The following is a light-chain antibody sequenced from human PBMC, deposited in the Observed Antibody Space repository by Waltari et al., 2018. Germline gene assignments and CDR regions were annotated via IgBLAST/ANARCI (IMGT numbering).Light chain of an antibody. CDR1: QSLQKSNENNY. CDR3: MQTLQSRLT. V-gene: IGKV2-28*01. Sequence: DIVMTQSQLSLPVTPEEPASISCRSSQSLQKSNENNYLDWYVQKPGQPPQLVIYLGSNRASGVPDRFSGSGSGTDFRLQISRVEAEDVGLYYCMQTLQSRLTFGQGTKLEI. CDR2: LGS. J-gene: IGKJ2*01.